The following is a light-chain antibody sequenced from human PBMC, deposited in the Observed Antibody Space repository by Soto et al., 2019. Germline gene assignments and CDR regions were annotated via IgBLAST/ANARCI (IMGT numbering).Light chain of an antibody. J-gene: IGKJ3*01. V-gene: IGKV1-27*01. CDR1: QGIDNY. CDR3: QKYNSALFT. CDR2: AAS. Sequence: DIQMTQSPSSLSASVGDRVTITCRASQGIDNYLAWYQQKPGRVPKLLIYAASTLQSGVPSRFSGGGSGTDFTLTIGGLQPEDVGTYYCQKYNSALFTFGPGTKVDIK.